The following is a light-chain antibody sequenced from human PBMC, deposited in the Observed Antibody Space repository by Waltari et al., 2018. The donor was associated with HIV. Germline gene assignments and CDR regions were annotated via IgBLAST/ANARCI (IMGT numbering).Light chain of an antibody. V-gene: IGLV3-9*01. J-gene: IGLJ1*01. Sequence: LTQPPSLSVAPGQTATITCGGDYIGTKNVRWYQQKPGQAPLLVIFKNINRPSGIPERFSGSNSGNTAILTISAAQVADEADYYCQVWDSSTVIFGSGTTVTV. CDR2: KNI. CDR1: YIGTKN. CDR3: QVWDSSTVI.